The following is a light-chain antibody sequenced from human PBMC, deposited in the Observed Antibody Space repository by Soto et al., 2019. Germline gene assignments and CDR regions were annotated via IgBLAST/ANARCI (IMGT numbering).Light chain of an antibody. CDR3: AAWDDSMSVYV. CDR2: RNN. J-gene: IGLJ1*01. V-gene: IGLV1-47*01. CDR1: SSNIGSSY. Sequence: QSVLTQSPSASGTPGQRVTLSCSGGSSNIGSSYVYWYQQLPGTAPDLLIYRNNQRPSGVPDRFSGSKSGTSASLAISGLRSEDEADYYCAAWDDSMSVYVFGNGTKVTVL.